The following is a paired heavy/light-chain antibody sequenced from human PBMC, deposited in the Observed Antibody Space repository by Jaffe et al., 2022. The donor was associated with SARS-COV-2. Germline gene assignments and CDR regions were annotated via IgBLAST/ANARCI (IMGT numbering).Heavy chain of an antibody. D-gene: IGHD3-22*01. V-gene: IGHV3-23*01. CDR3: ANGGGYDTGGFFDF. Sequence: EVQVLESGGDLVQPGGSLRLSCAASGFTFTSQAMSWVRQVPGKGLEWVSTISGGGGSTYYADSVRGRFTISRDNSKNTLYLQMNSLRAEDTAIYYCANGGGYDTGGFFDFWGQGTLVTVSS. J-gene: IGHJ4*02. CDR2: ISGGGGST. CDR1: GFTFTSQA.
Light chain of an antibody. Sequence: DIVMTQSPDSLAVSLGERATINCKSSQSILYSSNNKNYLAWYQQKPGQPPKLLIYWASTRESGVPDRFSGSGSGTDFTLTISSLQAEDVALYYCQQYFGTPRTFGQGTKVEIK. J-gene: IGKJ1*01. V-gene: IGKV4-1*01. CDR1: QSILYSSNNKNY. CDR3: QQYFGTPRT. CDR2: WAS.